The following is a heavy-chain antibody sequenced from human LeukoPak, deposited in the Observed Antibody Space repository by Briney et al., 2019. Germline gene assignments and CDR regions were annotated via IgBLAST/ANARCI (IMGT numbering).Heavy chain of an antibody. CDR2: ISELATII. CDR1: EYTFVNYW. D-gene: IGHD3-16*01. J-gene: IGHJ4*02. Sequence: GGSHRLYRANSEYTFVNYWMQCVCEAPQKRKEGVSGISELATIISYAASVKGRFTLSRENARKPLYLQMNSLTAQDTAVYYCVRDLILVWPPGDDFDHWGQGTLVTVSS. CDR3: VRDLILVWPPGDDFDH. V-gene: IGHV3-74*01.